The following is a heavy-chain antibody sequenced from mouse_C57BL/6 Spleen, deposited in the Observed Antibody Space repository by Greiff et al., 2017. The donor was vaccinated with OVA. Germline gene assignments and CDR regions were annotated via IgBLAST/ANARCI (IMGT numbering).Heavy chain of an antibody. V-gene: IGHV1-81*01. Sequence: VKLMESGAELARPGASVKLSCKASGYTFTSYGISWVKQRTGQGLEWIGEIYPRSGNTYYNEKFKGKATLTADKSSSTAYMELRSLTSEDSAVYFCALIYYDYGYAMDYWGQGTSVTVSS. CDR3: ALIYYDYGYAMDY. D-gene: IGHD2-4*01. J-gene: IGHJ4*01. CDR1: GYTFTSYG. CDR2: IYPRSGNT.